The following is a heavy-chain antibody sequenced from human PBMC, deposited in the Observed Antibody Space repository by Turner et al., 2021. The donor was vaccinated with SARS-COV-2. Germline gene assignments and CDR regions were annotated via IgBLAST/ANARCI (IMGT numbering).Heavy chain of an antibody. Sequence: EVQLVESGGGLVKPGGSLRLSCAASGFTFSSYSMDWVRQAPGKGLEWVSCISSSSSYIYYADSVKGRFTISRDNAKNSLYLQMNSLRAEDMAVYYCARWDNYYDSSGYYPDAFDIWGQGTMVTVSS. CDR1: GFTFSSYS. CDR2: ISSSSSYI. D-gene: IGHD3-22*01. CDR3: ARWDNYYDSSGYYPDAFDI. V-gene: IGHV3-21*01. J-gene: IGHJ3*02.